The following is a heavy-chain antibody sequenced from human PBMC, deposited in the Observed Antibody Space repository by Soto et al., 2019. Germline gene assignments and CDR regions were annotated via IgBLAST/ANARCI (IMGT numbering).Heavy chain of an antibody. J-gene: IGHJ4*02. CDR2: IIPIFGTA. CDR3: ARALYCSSTSCYSPRPYYFDD. Sequence: ASVKVSCKASGGTFSTYAINWVRQAPGQGLEWMGGIIPIFGTANYAHKFQGRVTITADKSTSTAYMELNSLRSDDTAVYYCARALYCSSTSCYSPRPYYFDDWCQGTLVTVSS. CDR1: GGTFSTYA. V-gene: IGHV1-69*06. D-gene: IGHD2-2*02.